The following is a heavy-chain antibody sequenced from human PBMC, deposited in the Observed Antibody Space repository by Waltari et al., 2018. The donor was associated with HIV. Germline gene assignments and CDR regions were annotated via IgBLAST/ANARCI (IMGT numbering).Heavy chain of an antibody. J-gene: IGHJ3*02. Sequence: QVQLVESGGGAVQPGRSLRLSCAASGFTFSSYGMHWVRQAPGKGLEWVAVIWFDGSSKYYADSVKGRFTISRDNSKNTLYLQMNSLRAEDTAMYYCAKTRLTMIEEAFHIWGQGTMVTVSS. D-gene: IGHD3-22*01. CDR2: IWFDGSSK. CDR1: GFTFSSYG. CDR3: AKTRLTMIEEAFHI. V-gene: IGHV3-30*18.